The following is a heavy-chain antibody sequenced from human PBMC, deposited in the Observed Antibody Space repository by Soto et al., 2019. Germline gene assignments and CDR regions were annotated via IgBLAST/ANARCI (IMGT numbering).Heavy chain of an antibody. J-gene: IGHJ5*02. Sequence: GASVKVSCKASGYTFTGYYMHWVRQAPGQGLEWMGWINPNSGGTNYAQKFQGRDTMTRDTSISTAYMELSRLRSDDTAVYYCARDWGSSCLWFDPWGQGTLVTVSS. D-gene: IGHD6-13*01. CDR3: ARDWGSSCLWFDP. V-gene: IGHV1-2*02. CDR2: INPNSGGT. CDR1: GYTFTGYY.